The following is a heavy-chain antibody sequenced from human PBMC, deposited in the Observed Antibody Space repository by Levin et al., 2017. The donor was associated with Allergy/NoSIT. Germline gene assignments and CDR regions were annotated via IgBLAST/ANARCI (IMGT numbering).Heavy chain of an antibody. D-gene: IGHD3-10*01. CDR3: ARAYGSGSYYNGKWFDP. CDR2: INPIGGGT. J-gene: IGHJ5*02. V-gene: IGHV1-2*02. Sequence: GESLKISCKASGYTFAVYHIHWVRQAPGQGLEWMGWINPIGGGTNYAQKFQGRLTMTRDTSISTAYMELSGLRSDDTAVYYCARAYGSGSYYNGKWFDPWGQGTLVTVSS. CDR1: GYTFAVYH.